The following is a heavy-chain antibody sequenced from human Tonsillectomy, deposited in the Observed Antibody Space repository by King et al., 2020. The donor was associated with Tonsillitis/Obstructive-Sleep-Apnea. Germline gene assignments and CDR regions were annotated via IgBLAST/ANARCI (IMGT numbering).Heavy chain of an antibody. D-gene: IGHD1-20*01. J-gene: IGHJ3*02. Sequence: QLQESGPGLVKPSETLSLTCTVSGGSISSSIYYWGWVRHPPGKGLEWIGTIYYSGSTYYHPSLESRVTISVDTSKNHFILNLSAVTAADTAVYYCARRMTGNTGVFDIWGQGAMVTVSS. CDR1: GGSISSSIYY. V-gene: IGHV4-39*01. CDR2: IYYSGST. CDR3: ARRMTGNTGVFDI.